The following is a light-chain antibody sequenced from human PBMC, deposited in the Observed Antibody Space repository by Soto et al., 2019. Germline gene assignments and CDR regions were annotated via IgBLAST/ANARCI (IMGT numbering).Light chain of an antibody. CDR3: AAWDDSLKAI. V-gene: IGLV1-44*01. CDR1: SSNIGSNT. CDR2: SSY. J-gene: IGLJ7*01. Sequence: QSALTQPPSVSGTPGQRVTISCSGSSSNIGSNTVNWYQQFPGTAPRLLIYSSYQRPSGVPDRFSGSQSGTSASLAISGLQYDDEADYYCAAWDDSLKAIFGGGTQLTVL.